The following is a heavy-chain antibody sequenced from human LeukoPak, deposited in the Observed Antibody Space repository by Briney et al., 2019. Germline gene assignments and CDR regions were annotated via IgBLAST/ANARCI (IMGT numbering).Heavy chain of an antibody. CDR3: ARATAMIAAGSFDL. D-gene: IGHD6-13*01. CDR2: IKQDGSEK. Sequence: GGSLRLSCAASGFTLSSYWMSWVRQAPGKGLEWVASIKQDGSEKYYVDSVKGRFTISRNNTKNSLYLQMNSLRAEDTAVYYCARATAMIAAGSFDLWGRRTLVTVSS. CDR1: GFTLSSYW. J-gene: IGHJ2*01. V-gene: IGHV3-7*01.